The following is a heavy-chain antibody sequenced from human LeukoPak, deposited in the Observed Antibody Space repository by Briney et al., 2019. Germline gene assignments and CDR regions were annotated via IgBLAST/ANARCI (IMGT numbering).Heavy chain of an antibody. V-gene: IGHV4-39*07. D-gene: IGHD2-15*01. CDR3: ARVYGYCSGGSCYHTGTGFDP. CDR1: GGSISSSSYY. J-gene: IGHJ5*02. CDR2: IYYSGST. Sequence: SETLSLTCTVSGGSISSSSYYWGWIRQPPGKGLEWIGSIYYSGSTYYNPSLKSRVTISVDTSKNQFSLKLSSVTAADTVVYYCARVYGYCSGGSCYHTGTGFDPWGQGTLVTVSS.